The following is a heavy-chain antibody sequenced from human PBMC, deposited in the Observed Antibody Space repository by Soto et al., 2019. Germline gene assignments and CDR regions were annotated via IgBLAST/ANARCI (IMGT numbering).Heavy chain of an antibody. CDR3: ARVQIQQLENIFDY. CDR2: INAGNGNT. D-gene: IGHD3-3*01. Sequence: GASVKVSCKASGYTFTSYAMHWVRQAPGQRLEWMGWINAGNGNTKYSQKFQGRVTITRGTSASTAYMERSSLRAEDTAVYFCARVQIQQLENIFDYWGQGTLVTVSS. J-gene: IGHJ4*02. V-gene: IGHV1-3*01. CDR1: GYTFTSYA.